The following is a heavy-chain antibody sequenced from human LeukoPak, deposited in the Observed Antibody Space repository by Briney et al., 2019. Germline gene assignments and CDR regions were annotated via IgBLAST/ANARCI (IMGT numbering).Heavy chain of an antibody. CDR1: VYTFTRYG. CDR3: ARDHTIMVRGVIITSSGPDVAFDI. D-gene: IGHD3-10*01. J-gene: IGHJ3*02. V-gene: IGHV1-18*01. Sequence: ASVNVSCQDSVYTFTRYGFSWLGQAPGQGLEWMGWISAYNGNTNYAQKLQGRVTMPTDTSTSTAYMELRRLRSDDTAVYYCARDHTIMVRGVIITSSGPDVAFDIWGQGTMVTVSS. CDR2: ISAYNGNT.